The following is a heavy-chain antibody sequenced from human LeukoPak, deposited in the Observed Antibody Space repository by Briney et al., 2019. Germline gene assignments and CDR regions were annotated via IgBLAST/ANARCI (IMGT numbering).Heavy chain of an antibody. CDR3: AREPLIRPFDSSGYYYSPYGMDV. CDR1: GFTFSSYA. Sequence: PGGSLRLSCAASGFTFSSYAMHWVRQAPGKGLEWVAVISYDGSNKYYADSVKGRFTISRDNSKNTLYLQMNSLRAEDTAVYYCAREPLIRPFDSSGYYYSPYGMDVWGQGTTVTVSS. D-gene: IGHD3-22*01. V-gene: IGHV3-30*14. J-gene: IGHJ6*02. CDR2: ISYDGSNK.